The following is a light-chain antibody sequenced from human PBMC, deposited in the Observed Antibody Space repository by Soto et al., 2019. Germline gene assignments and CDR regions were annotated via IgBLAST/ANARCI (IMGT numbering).Light chain of an antibody. CDR2: KVS. CDR3: MHGTYWPT. J-gene: IGKJ2*01. CDR1: QSLVNSDGDTY. V-gene: IGKV2-30*01. Sequence: DVLMTQSPLSLPVTLGQPASISCTCSQSLVNSDGDTYLSWYQQRPGQSPRRLIYKVSNRDSGVPDRFSGSASGIDFTLKISRVEAEDVGVYYCMHGTYWPTFGQGTKLEIK.